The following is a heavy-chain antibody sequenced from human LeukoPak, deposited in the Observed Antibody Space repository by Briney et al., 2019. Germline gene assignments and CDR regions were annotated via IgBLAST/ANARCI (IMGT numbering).Heavy chain of an antibody. Sequence: GGSLRLSCAASGFTFSSYEMNWVRQAPGKGLEWVSYISSSGSTIYYADSVKGRFTIPRDNAKNSLYLQMNSLRAEDTAVYYCARGWLRLVYYGMDVWGKGTTVTVSS. D-gene: IGHD5-12*01. V-gene: IGHV3-48*03. CDR1: GFTFSSYE. J-gene: IGHJ6*04. CDR3: ARGWLRLVYYGMDV. CDR2: ISSSGSTI.